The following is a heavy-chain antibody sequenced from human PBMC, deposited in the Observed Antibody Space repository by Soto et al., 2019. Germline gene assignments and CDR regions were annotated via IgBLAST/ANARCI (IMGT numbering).Heavy chain of an antibody. Sequence: QVTLKESGPTLVKPTQTLTLTCTFSGFSLATSEVGVGWIRQPPGQALEWLAFIYWDDDKRYSPSLKSRLTIIKDTSSNQVVLIMTNVDPVDSGTYYCAHRSAHRGSWNSGWFASWGQGILVSVSS. D-gene: IGHD2-15*01. CDR1: GFSLATSEVG. CDR3: AHRSAHRGSWNSGWFAS. CDR2: IYWDDDK. V-gene: IGHV2-5*02. J-gene: IGHJ5*01.